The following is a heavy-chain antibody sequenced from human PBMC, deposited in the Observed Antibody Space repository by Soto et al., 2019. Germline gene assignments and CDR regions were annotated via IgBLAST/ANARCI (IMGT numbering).Heavy chain of an antibody. CDR2: IYASGGT. Sequence: PSETRSLTCTVSGGSISSYYWSWIRQPAGEGLEWIGRIYASGGTNYNPSLKSRVTMSADTSKNQLSLRLSSVTAADTAVYYCARDRKQNGDYLPYYYYGMDVWGQGTTVTVSS. V-gene: IGHV4-4*07. D-gene: IGHD4-17*01. CDR1: GGSISSYY. CDR3: ARDRKQNGDYLPYYYYGMDV. J-gene: IGHJ6*02.